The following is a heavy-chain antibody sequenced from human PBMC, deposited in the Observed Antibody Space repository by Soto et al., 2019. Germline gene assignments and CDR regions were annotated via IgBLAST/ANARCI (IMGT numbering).Heavy chain of an antibody. CDR3: ASQAVSEWYYFDY. J-gene: IGHJ4*02. CDR2: IYPGDSDT. V-gene: IGHV5-51*01. Sequence: GESLKISCKGSGYIFTSYWIAWVRQMPGKGLEWMGIIYPGDSDTRYNPSFQGQVTISADKSISTAYLQWSSLKASDTAMYYCASQAVSEWYYFDYWGQGTLVTVSS. D-gene: IGHD6-19*01. CDR1: GYIFTSYW.